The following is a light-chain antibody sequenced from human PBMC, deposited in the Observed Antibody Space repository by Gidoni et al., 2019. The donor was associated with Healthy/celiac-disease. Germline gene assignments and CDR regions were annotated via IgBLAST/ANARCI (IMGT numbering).Light chain of an antibody. J-gene: IGKJ5*01. CDR3: QQYDNLPIT. V-gene: IGKV1-33*01. Sequence: DTKMTQSPSSLSASVGDRVTITSQASQDISNYLNWYQQKPGKAPKLLSYDASNLETGVPSMFSGSGSGTDVTFTISSLQPEDIATYYCQQYDNLPITFGQGTRLEIK. CDR2: DAS. CDR1: QDISNY.